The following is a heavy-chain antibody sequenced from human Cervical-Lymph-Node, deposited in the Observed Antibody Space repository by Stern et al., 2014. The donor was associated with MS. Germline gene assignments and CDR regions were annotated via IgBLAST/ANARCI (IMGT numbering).Heavy chain of an antibody. V-gene: IGHV3-21*01. Sequence: EVQLVESGGGLVKPGGSLRLSCAVSGFTFSNYTMNWVRQAPGQGLEWVSSISSTSTYIYYANSLKGRFTISRDNAKNSVYLQMNSLRAEDTAVYYCARARRGFDYWGQGTLVTVSS. CDR2: ISSTSTYI. CDR3: ARARRGFDY. CDR1: GFTFSNYT. J-gene: IGHJ4*02.